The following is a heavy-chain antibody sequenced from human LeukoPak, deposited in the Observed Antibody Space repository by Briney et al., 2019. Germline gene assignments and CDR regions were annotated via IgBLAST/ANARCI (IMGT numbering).Heavy chain of an antibody. CDR1: GGSFSGYY. D-gene: IGHD2-21*02. V-gene: IGHV4-34*01. CDR2: INHSGST. Sequence: PSETLSLTCAVYGGSFSGYYWSWIRQPPGRGLEWIGEINHSGSTNYNPSLKSRVTISVDTSKNQFSLKLSSVTAADTAVYYCARALAYCGGGCYPGYPPSDWYFDLWGRGTLVTVSS. J-gene: IGHJ2*01. CDR3: ARALAYCGGGCYPGYPPSDWYFDL.